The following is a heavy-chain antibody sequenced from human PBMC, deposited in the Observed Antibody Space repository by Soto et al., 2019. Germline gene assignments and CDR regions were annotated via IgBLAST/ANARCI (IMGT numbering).Heavy chain of an antibody. CDR2: ISGSGAKT. V-gene: IGHV3-23*01. CDR1: GFTFGSYA. D-gene: IGHD3-16*01. J-gene: IGHJ3*02. CDR3: AKDQVFDLRRALDI. Sequence: EVQLLESGGGLVQPGGSLRLSCAASGFTFGSYAMGWVRQGPGKGLEWVSTISGSGAKTYYADSVKGRFTISRDNSENTLYLQMNSLRGDDTAVYYCAKDQVFDLRRALDIWGQGTMVTVSS.